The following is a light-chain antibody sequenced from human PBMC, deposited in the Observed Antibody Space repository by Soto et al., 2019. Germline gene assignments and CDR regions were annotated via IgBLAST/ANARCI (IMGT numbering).Light chain of an antibody. CDR2: EVS. V-gene: IGLV2-14*01. CDR3: TSYAGSNKLV. CDR1: SSDVGLYDF. J-gene: IGLJ2*01. Sequence: QSALTQPASVSGSPGQSITISCTGASSDVGLYDFVSWYQHHPGKAPKLLIFEVSYRPSGVSSRFSGSKSGNTASLTISGLQAEDEADYYCTSYAGSNKLVFGGGTKLTVL.